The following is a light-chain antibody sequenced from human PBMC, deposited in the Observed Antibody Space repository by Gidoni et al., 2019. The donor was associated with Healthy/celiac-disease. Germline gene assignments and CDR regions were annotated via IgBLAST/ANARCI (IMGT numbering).Light chain of an antibody. CDR2: GAS. CDR3: QQYGSSRT. J-gene: IGKJ1*01. CDR1: RSVNSSY. V-gene: IGKV3-20*01. Sequence: EIVLTQSPGTLSLSPGERATLSCRASRSVNSSYLAWYQQKPGQAPRLLIYGASSRATGIPDRFSGSGSGTDFTLTISRLEPEDFAVYYCQQYGSSRTFGQGTKVEIK.